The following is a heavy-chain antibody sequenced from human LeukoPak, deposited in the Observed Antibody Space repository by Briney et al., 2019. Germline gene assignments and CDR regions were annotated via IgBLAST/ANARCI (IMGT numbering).Heavy chain of an antibody. D-gene: IGHD1-26*01. V-gene: IGHV1-8*01. CDR3: ARVWGAIDY. J-gene: IGHJ4*02. CDR1: GYTFTNYD. Sequence: ASVKVSCKTSGYTFTNYDFNWVRQATGQGLEWMGWMNPKSGNTGSAQRFQGRVTMTRDTSISTAYMELSSLRSEDTAVYYCARVWGAIDYWGQGTLVTVSS. CDR2: MNPKSGNT.